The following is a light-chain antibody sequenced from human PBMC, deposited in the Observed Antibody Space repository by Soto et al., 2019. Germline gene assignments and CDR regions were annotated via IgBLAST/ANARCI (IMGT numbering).Light chain of an antibody. CDR3: QQSYSTPPT. Sequence: DIKMTQSPSSLSASVGDRVTITWRASQYISNYLNWYQQKSGTAPKLLIHTASTLQSGVPSRFSGRGSGPDFTLTISSVQPDDFAIYFCQQSYSTPPTFGQGTTLEIK. CDR1: QYISNY. J-gene: IGKJ2*01. V-gene: IGKV1-39*01. CDR2: TAS.